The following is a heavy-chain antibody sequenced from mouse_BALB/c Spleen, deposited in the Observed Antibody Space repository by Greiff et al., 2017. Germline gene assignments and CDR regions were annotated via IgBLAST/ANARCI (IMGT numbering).Heavy chain of an antibody. Sequence: EVQLQQSGPELVKPGASVKISCKASGYTFTDYNMHWVKQSHGKSLEWIGYIYPYNGGTGYNQKFKSKATLTVDNSSSTAYMELRSLTSEDSAVYYCASDGYSSYWYFDVWGAGTTVTVSS. V-gene: IGHV1S29*02. CDR2: IYPYNGGT. J-gene: IGHJ1*01. CDR3: ASDGYSSYWYFDV. CDR1: GYTFTDYN. D-gene: IGHD2-3*01.